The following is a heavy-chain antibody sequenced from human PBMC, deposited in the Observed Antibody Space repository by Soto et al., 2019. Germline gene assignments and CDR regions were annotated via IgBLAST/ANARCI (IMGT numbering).Heavy chain of an antibody. D-gene: IGHD4-17*01. CDR2: VIPIFGTA. J-gene: IGHJ4*02. CDR1: VGTFSSYA. V-gene: IGHV1-69*06. Sequence: WAAVKVSCKASVGTFSSYAISWVRQAPGQGVDWMGGVIPIFGTANYAQNFDGRVTITADKPTSTAYMEVSSPRSEDTAVYYCARDRVDYGDYVSLDYWGQGTLVTVSS. CDR3: ARDRVDYGDYVSLDY.